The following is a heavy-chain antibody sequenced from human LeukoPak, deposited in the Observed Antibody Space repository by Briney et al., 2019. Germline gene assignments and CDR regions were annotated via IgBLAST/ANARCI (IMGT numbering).Heavy chain of an antibody. CDR3: TKDWRADY. CDR1: GFTFSNYP. CDR2: ISDGGTST. J-gene: IGHJ4*02. V-gene: IGHV3-23*01. Sequence: GGSLGLSCAASGFTFSNYPMTWVRQAPGKRLEWVSAISDGGTSTKYAGSVKGRFTISRDNSKNTLYLRMNSLRAEDTAVYYCTKDWRADYWGQGTLVTVSS.